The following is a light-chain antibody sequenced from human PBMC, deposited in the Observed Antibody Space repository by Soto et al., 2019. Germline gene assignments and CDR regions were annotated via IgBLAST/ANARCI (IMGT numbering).Light chain of an antibody. J-gene: IGKJ5*01. Sequence: IQLTQSPSSLPASVGDRVTITCRASQGIRSYLAWYQQKPGKAPKLLIYTASTLQSGVPSRFSGSGSGTDFTLTISGLQPEDFATYYCQQYNNWPPITFGHGTRLEIK. CDR2: TAS. CDR3: QQYNNWPPIT. CDR1: QGIRSY. V-gene: IGKV1-9*01.